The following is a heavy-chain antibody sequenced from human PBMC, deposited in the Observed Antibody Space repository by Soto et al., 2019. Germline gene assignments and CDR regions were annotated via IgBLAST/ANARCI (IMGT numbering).Heavy chain of an antibody. D-gene: IGHD3-22*01. V-gene: IGHV5-51*01. CDR2: IYPGDSDT. CDR3: ARTRGYPNSWFDP. J-gene: IGHJ5*02. Sequence: GESLKISCKGSGYSFTRSWLGWVRQMPGKGLEWMGIIYPGDSDTRYSPSFQGQVTISADKSISTAYLQWSSLKASDTAMYYCARTRGYPNSWFDPWGQGTLVTVSS. CDR1: GYSFTRSW.